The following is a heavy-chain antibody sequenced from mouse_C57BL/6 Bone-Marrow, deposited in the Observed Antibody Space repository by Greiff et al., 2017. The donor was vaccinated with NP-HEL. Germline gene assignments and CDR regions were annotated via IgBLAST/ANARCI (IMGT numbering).Heavy chain of an antibody. CDR1: GFSLTSSG. CDR2: IWSGGST. V-gene: IGHV2-2*01. Sequence: QVQLKQSGPGLVQPSQSLSITCTVSGFSLTSSGVHWVRQSPGKGLEWLGVIWSGGSTAYNAAFISRLSISKDNSKSQVFFKRNSLQADDTARYYCARNRITTVVATEAMDYWGQGTSGTVSS. CDR3: ARNRITTVVATEAMDY. J-gene: IGHJ4*01. D-gene: IGHD1-1*01.